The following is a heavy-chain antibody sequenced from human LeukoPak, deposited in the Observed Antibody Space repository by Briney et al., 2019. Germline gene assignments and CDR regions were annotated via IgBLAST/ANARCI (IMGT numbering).Heavy chain of an antibody. J-gene: IGHJ4*02. V-gene: IGHV3-66*01. D-gene: IGHD6-19*01. Sequence: GGSLRLSCAASGFIVSSNYMSWVRQAPGKEPEWVSIIYSGGNTYYADSVKGRFTISRDISKNTVSLQMNSLRAEDTAVYYCTRVRIEVAGWVPFDYWGQGTLVSVSS. CDR3: TRVRIEVAGWVPFDY. CDR2: IYSGGNT. CDR1: GFIVSSNY.